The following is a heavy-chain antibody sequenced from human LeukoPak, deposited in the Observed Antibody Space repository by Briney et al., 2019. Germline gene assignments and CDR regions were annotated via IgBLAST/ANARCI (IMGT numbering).Heavy chain of an antibody. CDR2: INPSGGST. D-gene: IGHD3-10*01. J-gene: IGHJ4*02. CDR3: ARGAAGGYFDY. Sequence: ASVKVSCKASRYTFTSYYMHWVRQAPGQGLEWMGIINPSGGSTSYAQKFQGRVTMTRDMSTSTVYMELSSLRSEDTAVYYCARGAAGGYFDYWGQGTLVTVSS. CDR1: RYTFTSYY. V-gene: IGHV1-46*01.